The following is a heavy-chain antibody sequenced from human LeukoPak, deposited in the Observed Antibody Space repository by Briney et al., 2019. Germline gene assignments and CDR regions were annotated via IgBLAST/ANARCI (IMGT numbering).Heavy chain of an antibody. D-gene: IGHD3-10*01. J-gene: IGHJ5*02. CDR2: ISSTGTTI. V-gene: IGHV3-48*03. CDR1: GLNFSIYE. Sequence: GGSLRLSCAASGLNFSIYEMNWVRQAPGKGLEWVSYISSTGTTIHYADSVKGRFTTSRDNAKNSLYLQMNSLRGEDTAVYYCARVDYGSGSYDNWFDPWGQGILVTVSS. CDR3: ARVDYGSGSYDNWFDP.